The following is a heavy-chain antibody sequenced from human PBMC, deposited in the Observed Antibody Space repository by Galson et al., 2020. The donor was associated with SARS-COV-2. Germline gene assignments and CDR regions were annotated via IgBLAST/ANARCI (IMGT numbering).Heavy chain of an antibody. D-gene: IGHD3-16*01. J-gene: IGHJ4*02. Sequence: GGSLRLSCAASGFTFSSHWMHWVRQAPGKGLVWVSRIYSEGSSTSYADSVKGRFTISGDDAKNTLYLHMRSLRAEDTAVYYCARGDMRNDYFDYWGQGTLVTVSS. CDR2: IYSEGSST. CDR3: ARGDMRNDYFDY. V-gene: IGHV3-74*01. CDR1: GFTFSSHW.